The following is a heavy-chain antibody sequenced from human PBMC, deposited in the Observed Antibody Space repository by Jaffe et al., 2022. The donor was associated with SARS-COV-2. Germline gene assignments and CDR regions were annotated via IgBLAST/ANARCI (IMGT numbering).Heavy chain of an antibody. CDR3: AKDGWLLVTRGNWIDP. Sequence: EVQLLESGGGLVQPGGSLRLSCAASGFTFSNYAMNWVRQAPGKGLEWVSAVSGSGGATYYADSVKGRFTISRDNSKNTLYLQMNGLRGEDTAIYYCAKDGWLLVTRGNWIDPWGQGTLVTVSS. CDR1: GFTFSNYA. V-gene: IGHV3-23*01. J-gene: IGHJ5*02. CDR2: VSGSGGAT. D-gene: IGHD3-22*01.